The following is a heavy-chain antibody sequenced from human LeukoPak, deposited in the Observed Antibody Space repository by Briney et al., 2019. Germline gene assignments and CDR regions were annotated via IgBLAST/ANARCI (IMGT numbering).Heavy chain of an antibody. V-gene: IGHV4-61*01. CDR1: GGSVSSGSYY. CDR3: ARGGYGYVYYFDY. D-gene: IGHD5-18*01. Sequence: SETLSLTCTVSGGSVSSGSYYWSWIRQPPGKGLEWIGYIYYSGSTNYNPSLKCRVTISVDTSKNQFSLKLSSVTAADTAVYYCARGGYGYVYYFDYWGQGTLVTVSS. J-gene: IGHJ4*02. CDR2: IYYSGST.